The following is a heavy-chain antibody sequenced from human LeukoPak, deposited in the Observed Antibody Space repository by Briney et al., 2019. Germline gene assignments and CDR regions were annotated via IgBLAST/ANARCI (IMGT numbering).Heavy chain of an antibody. Sequence: PSETLSLTCTVSGGSIRGSYWTWIRQPPGKGLEWIGYIYDSESTNYNPSLESRITMSVDTSKNQFSLKLSSVTAADTAVYYCARHRATGITMVRGVPSPLDYWGQGTLVTVSS. D-gene: IGHD3-10*01. CDR1: GGSIRGSY. V-gene: IGHV4-59*08. CDR3: ARHRATGITMVRGVPSPLDY. J-gene: IGHJ4*02. CDR2: IYDSEST.